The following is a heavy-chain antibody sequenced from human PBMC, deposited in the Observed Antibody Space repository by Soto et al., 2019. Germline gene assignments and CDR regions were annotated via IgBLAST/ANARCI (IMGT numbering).Heavy chain of an antibody. CDR2: IYPGDSDT. CDR1: GYSFTSYW. Sequence: GESLKISCKGSGYSFTSYWIGWVRQMPGKGLEWMGIIYPGDSDTRYSPSFQGQVTISADKSISTAYLQWSSLKASDTAMYYCARVHCSGYYYYGMDVRGQRTTVTVSS. J-gene: IGHJ6*02. D-gene: IGHD3-10*02. V-gene: IGHV5-51*01. CDR3: ARVHCSGYYYYGMDV.